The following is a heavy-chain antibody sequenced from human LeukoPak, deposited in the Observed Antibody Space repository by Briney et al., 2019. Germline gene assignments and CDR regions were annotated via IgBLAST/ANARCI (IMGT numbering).Heavy chain of an antibody. J-gene: IGHJ4*02. CDR1: GFTFSSYG. CDR3: ARDRGDPDYYFDQ. V-gene: IGHV3-33*01. CDR2: VWYDGSEK. D-gene: IGHD7-27*01. Sequence: GRSLRLSCAASGFTFSSYGIHWVRQAPGKGLEWVAVVWYDGSEKYYADSVKGRFTISRDNSRNTLYLQMNSLRAEDTAIYYCARDRGDPDYYFDQWGQGTLVTVSS.